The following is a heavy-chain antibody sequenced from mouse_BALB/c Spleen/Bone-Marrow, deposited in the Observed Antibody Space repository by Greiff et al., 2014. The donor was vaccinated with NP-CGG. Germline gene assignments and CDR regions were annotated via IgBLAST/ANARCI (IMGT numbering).Heavy chain of an antibody. CDR3: ASYYGSSYFDY. D-gene: IGHD1-1*01. CDR2: ISTCSGNT. CDR1: GYTFTDYA. J-gene: IGHJ2*01. V-gene: IGHV1-67*01. Sequence: VQLQQSGPELVRPGVSVKISCKGSGYTFTDYAMHWVKQSHAKSLEWIGVISTCSGNTNYNQKFKGKATMTVDKSSSTAYMELARFTSEDSAIYYCASYYGSSYFDYWGQGTTLTVSS.